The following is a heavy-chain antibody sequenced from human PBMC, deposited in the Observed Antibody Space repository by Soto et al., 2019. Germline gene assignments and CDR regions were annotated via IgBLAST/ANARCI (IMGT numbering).Heavy chain of an antibody. V-gene: IGHV5-10-1*01. D-gene: IGHD6-19*01. J-gene: IGHJ4*02. CDR3: ARRYRGVWYTFDY. CDR2: IDPSDSYT. Sequence: GESLKISCKVSGYDFTNYWISWVRQMPGKGLEWMGRIDPSDSYTTYNPSFQGHVTMSADKSITTAYLQWSGLKASDTAIYYCARRYRGVWYTFDYWGQGTLVTVSS. CDR1: GYDFTNYW.